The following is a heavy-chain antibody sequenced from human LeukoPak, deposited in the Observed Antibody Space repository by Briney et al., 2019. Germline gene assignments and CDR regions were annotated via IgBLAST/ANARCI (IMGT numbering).Heavy chain of an antibody. Sequence: SETLTLTCTVSGGSISTSSYCWGWIRQPPGKGLEWIGSISYSGTTYYNPSLKSRVTISVDTSNNQFSLRLTSVTAADTAVYFCARHPSSAWHADYWGHGTLVTVSS. CDR2: ISYSGTT. V-gene: IGHV4-39*01. CDR1: GGSISTSSYC. J-gene: IGHJ4*01. D-gene: IGHD6-25*01. CDR3: ARHPSSAWHADY.